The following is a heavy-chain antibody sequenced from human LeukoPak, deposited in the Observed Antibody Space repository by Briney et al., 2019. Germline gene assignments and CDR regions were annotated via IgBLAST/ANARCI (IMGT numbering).Heavy chain of an antibody. V-gene: IGHV4-4*07. CDR2: IHYSGST. CDR3: AKSKYYDSSGYYSFEF. J-gene: IGHJ4*02. Sequence: SETLSLTCTVSGGSISSNYWSWIRQPAGKGLEWIGRIHYSGSTNYNPSLKSRLTMSVDTSKNQFSPNLNSVTAADTAVYFCAKSKYYDSSGYYSFEFWGRGTLVTVSS. CDR1: GGSISSNY. D-gene: IGHD3-22*01.